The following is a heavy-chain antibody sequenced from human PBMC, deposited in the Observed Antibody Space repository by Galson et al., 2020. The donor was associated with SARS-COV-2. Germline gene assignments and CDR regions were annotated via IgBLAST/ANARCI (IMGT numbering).Heavy chain of an antibody. CDR1: GFPFSSYG. J-gene: IGHJ6*02. CDR2: IWYDGSNK. V-gene: IGHV3-33*01. Sequence: GESLKISCAASGFPFSSYGMPWVRPAPGKGLEWVAVIWYDGSNKYYADSVKGRFTISRDNSKNTLYLQMNSLRAEDTAVYYCARQLLRIYGMDGWGQGTTVTVSS. D-gene: IGHD1-26*01. CDR3: ARQLLRIYGMDG.